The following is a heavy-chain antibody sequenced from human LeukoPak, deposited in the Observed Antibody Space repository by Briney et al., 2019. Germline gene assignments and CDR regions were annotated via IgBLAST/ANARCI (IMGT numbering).Heavy chain of an antibody. D-gene: IGHD5-12*01. J-gene: IGHJ4*02. CDR3: ARGFKKGYGDY. CDR1: GGSFSGYY. V-gene: IGHV4-34*01. CDR2: INHSGST. Sequence: SETLSLTCAVYGGSFSGYYWSWIRQPPGKGLEWIGEINHSGSTNYNPSLKSRVTISVDTSKNQFSLKLSSVTAADMAVYYCARGFKKGYGDYWGQGTLVTVSS.